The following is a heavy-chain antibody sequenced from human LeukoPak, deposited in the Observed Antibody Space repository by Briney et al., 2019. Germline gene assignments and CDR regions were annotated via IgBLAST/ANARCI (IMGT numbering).Heavy chain of an antibody. D-gene: IGHD2-8*02. CDR1: GVSITGYY. Sequence: SETLSLTCSVSGVSITGYYWTWIRLPAGGGLGWIGRIHTSGITNYNPSLQNRVTMSLDTSANQISLRLTSVSAADTAIYYCAREVDPSVPTLVDWGQGILVTVSS. J-gene: IGHJ4*02. V-gene: IGHV4-4*07. CDR2: IHTSGIT. CDR3: AREVDPSVPTLVD.